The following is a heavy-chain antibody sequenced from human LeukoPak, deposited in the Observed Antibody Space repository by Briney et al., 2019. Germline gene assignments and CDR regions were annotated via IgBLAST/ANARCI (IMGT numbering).Heavy chain of an antibody. V-gene: IGHV3-23*01. Sequence: PGGSLRLSCAASGFTFSSYAMSWVRQAPGKGLEWVSSISSNGGSTYYADSVKGRFTISRDNSKSTLYLQMNSLRAEDTAVYYCAKASKMDTILPPFDYWGQGTLVTVSS. CDR1: GFTFSSYA. CDR3: AKASKMDTILPPFDY. CDR2: ISSNGGST. J-gene: IGHJ4*02. D-gene: IGHD5-24*01.